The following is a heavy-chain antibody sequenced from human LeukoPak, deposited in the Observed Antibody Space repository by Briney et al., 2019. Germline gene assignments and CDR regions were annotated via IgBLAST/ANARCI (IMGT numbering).Heavy chain of an antibody. CDR2: IVVGSGNT. Sequence: SVKVSCKASGFTFTSSAMQWVRQARGQRLEWIGWIVVGSGNTNYAQKFQGRVTITADKSTRTAYMELSSLRSEDTALYYCAKGSRLREGGSYRFWGQGTLVTVSS. CDR1: GFTFTSSA. D-gene: IGHD3-16*02. V-gene: IGHV1-58*02. CDR3: AKGSRLREGGSYRF. J-gene: IGHJ4*02.